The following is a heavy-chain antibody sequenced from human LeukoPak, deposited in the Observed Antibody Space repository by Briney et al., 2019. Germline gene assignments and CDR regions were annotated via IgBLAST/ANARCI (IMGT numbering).Heavy chain of an antibody. D-gene: IGHD6-19*01. CDR1: GFTFSTYW. J-gene: IGHJ4*02. Sequence: GGSLRLPCVASGFTFSTYWMAWVRQAPGKGLEFVANIKEDGTVKYYVDSVKGRFTISRDNAKNSLYLQMNSLRAEDTAVYYCARRYSSGWSIDCWGQGTLVTVSS. CDR2: IKEDGTVK. CDR3: ARRYSSGWSIDC. V-gene: IGHV3-7*05.